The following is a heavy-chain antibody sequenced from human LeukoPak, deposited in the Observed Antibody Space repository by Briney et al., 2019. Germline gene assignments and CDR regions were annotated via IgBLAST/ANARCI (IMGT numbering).Heavy chain of an antibody. D-gene: IGHD3-10*01. CDR3: ANGPSTPPLGSQWFGELFYFDY. V-gene: IGHV3-30*02. CDR2: IRYDGSSK. Sequence: GGSLRLSCAASGFTFSYYGMHWVRQAPGKGLEWVAFIRYDGSSKYYADSVKGRFTISRDNSKNTLYLQMNSLRAEDTAVYYCANGPSTPPLGSQWFGELFYFDYWGQGTLVTVSS. J-gene: IGHJ4*02. CDR1: GFTFSYYG.